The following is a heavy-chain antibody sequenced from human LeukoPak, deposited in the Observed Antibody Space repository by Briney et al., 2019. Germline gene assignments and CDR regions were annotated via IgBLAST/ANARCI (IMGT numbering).Heavy chain of an antibody. J-gene: IGHJ5*02. CDR2: IYSSGST. CDR1: GGSISNYY. Sequence: SETLSLTCTVSGGSISNYYWSWIRQPAGKGLEWIGRIYSSGSTNYNPFLKSRVTMSVDTSKNHFSLRLSSVTAADTAVYYCARDRYDSVYNWFDPWGQGTLVTVSS. D-gene: IGHD3-22*01. CDR3: ARDRYDSVYNWFDP. V-gene: IGHV4-4*07.